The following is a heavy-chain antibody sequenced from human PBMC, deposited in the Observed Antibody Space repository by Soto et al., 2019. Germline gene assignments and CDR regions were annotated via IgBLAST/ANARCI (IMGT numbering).Heavy chain of an antibody. J-gene: IGHJ5*02. D-gene: IGHD3-3*01. CDR1: GGSISNFY. V-gene: IGHV4-59*08. CDR3: AQSTHVRSATFDP. CDR2: IFYTGVT. Sequence: SETLSLTCTVTGGSISNFYLNWIRQPPGKGLEWIGHIFYTGVTNYNPSLKSRVTISVDTSKNQFSLKLNSVTAADTAVYYCAQSTHVRSATFDPWGQGTLVTVSS.